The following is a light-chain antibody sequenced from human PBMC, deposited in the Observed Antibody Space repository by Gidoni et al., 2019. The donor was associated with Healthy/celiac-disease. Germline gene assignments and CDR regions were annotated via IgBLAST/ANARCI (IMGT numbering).Light chain of an antibody. CDR1: SSNIGAGYD. J-gene: IGLJ2*01. CDR3: QSYDSSLSGSENVV. V-gene: IGLV1-40*01. Sequence: QSVLTQPPSVSGAPGQRVTIPCTGSSSNIGAGYDVHWYQQLPGTAPKLLIYGNSNRPSGVPDRFSGSKSGTSASLAITGLQAEDEADYYCQSYDSSLSGSENVVFGGGTKLTVL. CDR2: GNS.